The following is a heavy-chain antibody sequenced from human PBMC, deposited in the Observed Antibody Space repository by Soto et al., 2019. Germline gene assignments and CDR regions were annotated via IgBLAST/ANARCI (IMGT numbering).Heavy chain of an antibody. CDR2: IYWDDDK. V-gene: IGHV2-5*02. D-gene: IGHD6-19*01. CDR1: GFSLSSTRMA. J-gene: IGHJ4*02. CDR3: AHIVVAGLGYYFDY. Sequence: QITLKESGPPLVKPTQTLTLTCTFSGFSLSSTRMAVGWIRQPPGKALEWLALIYWDDDKRYSPFLKNRLTITKDTYKNQVVLTMSNMDPVDTARYYCAHIVVAGLGYYFDYWGQGTLVTVSS.